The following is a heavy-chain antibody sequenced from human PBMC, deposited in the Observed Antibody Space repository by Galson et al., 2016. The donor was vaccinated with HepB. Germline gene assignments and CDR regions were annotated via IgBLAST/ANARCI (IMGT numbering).Heavy chain of an antibody. Sequence: SVKVSCKASDYTFTNYGLSWVRQAPGQGLEWMGWISGYNGNTNYAQSLQGRVTMTTDTSTSTAYMELRSLRSDDTAVYYCARAHSWGDTSGYYNSWFDPGGQGTLVTVSS. CDR3: ARAHSWGDTSGYYNSWFDP. CDR1: DYTFTNYG. CDR2: ISGYNGNT. J-gene: IGHJ5*02. D-gene: IGHD3-22*01. V-gene: IGHV1-18*04.